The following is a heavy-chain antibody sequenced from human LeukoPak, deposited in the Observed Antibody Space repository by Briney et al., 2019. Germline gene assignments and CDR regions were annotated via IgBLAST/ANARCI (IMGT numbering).Heavy chain of an antibody. D-gene: IGHD2-21*01. CDR1: GLTFYDYA. J-gene: IGHJ6*03. CDR3: AKPAYYYYYLDV. Sequence: GGSLRLSCAISGLTFYDYAMTWVRQAPGKGLEWVSTIVGDSSKTYYADSGKGRFTISRDNSNYMLFLHMNKLRAEDTAIYYCAKPAYYYYYLDVWGQGTTVTVSS. V-gene: IGHV3-23*01. CDR2: IVGDSSKT.